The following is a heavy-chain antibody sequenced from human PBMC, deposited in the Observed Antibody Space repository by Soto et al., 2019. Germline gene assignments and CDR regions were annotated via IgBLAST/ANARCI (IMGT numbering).Heavy chain of an antibody. D-gene: IGHD2-2*01. CDR3: AREQGGYCSSTSCYHEGGYYYYGMDV. CDR1: RGTFSSYA. V-gene: IGHV1-69*10. J-gene: IGHJ6*02. CDR2: IIPIFGIE. Sequence: SVKVSCKAYRGTFSSYAISWVRQAPGQGLEWMGGIIPIFGIENYSQKVQARVTITADKSTSTAYMELSSLRSEDTAVYYCAREQGGYCSSTSCYHEGGYYYYGMDVWGQGTTVTVPS.